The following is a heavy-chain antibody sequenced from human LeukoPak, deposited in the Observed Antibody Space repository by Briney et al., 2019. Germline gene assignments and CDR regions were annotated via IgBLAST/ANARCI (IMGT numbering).Heavy chain of an antibody. CDR2: IYPDHSDT. V-gene: IGHV5-51*01. J-gene: IGHJ4*02. CDR1: GYRFTSYW. CDR3: AIGGDSTTSCYRCFDY. D-gene: IGHD2-2*02. Sequence: GESLKISCKGSGYRFTSYWIGWVRQMPGKGLEWIGLIYPDHSDTRYSPAFQGQVTISADNSISTAYLQWSSLKASDTAMYYCAIGGDSTTSCYRCFDYWGQGTLVTVSS.